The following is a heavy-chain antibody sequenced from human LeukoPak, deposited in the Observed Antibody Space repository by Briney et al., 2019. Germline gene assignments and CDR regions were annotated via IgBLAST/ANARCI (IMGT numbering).Heavy chain of an antibody. CDR2: IYTSGST. D-gene: IGHD5-12*01. CDR1: GGSISSGSYY. Sequence: PSQTLSLTCTVSGGSISSGSYYWSWIRQPAGKGLEWIGRIYTSGSTNYNPSLKSRVTISVDTSKNQFSLKLSSVTAADTAVYYCARRRGYSGYGPWGQGTLVTVSS. V-gene: IGHV4-61*02. J-gene: IGHJ5*02. CDR3: ARRRGYSGYGP.